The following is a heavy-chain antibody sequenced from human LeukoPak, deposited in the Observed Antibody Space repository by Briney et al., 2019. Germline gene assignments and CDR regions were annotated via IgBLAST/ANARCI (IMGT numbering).Heavy chain of an antibody. CDR1: GFTFSSYS. CDR2: IGSSSSYI. J-gene: IGHJ4*02. Sequence: GGSLRLSCAASGFTFSSYSMNWVRQAPGKGLEWVSSIGSSSSYIYYADSVKGRFTISRDNAKNSLYLQMNGLKTEDTAVYYCTTDGDYDILTGYYPLTLFDYWGQGTLVTVSS. D-gene: IGHD3-9*01. CDR3: TTDGDYDILTGYYPLTLFDY. V-gene: IGHV3-21*03.